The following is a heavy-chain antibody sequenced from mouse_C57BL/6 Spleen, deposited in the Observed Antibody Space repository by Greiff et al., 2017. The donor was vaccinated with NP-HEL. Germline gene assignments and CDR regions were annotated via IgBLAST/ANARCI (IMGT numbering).Heavy chain of an antibody. Sequence: VQLKQSGPELVKPGASVKMSCKASGYTFTDYNMHWVKQSHGKSLEWIGYINPNNGGTSYNQKFKGKATLTVNKSSSTAYMELRSLTSEDSAVYYCARAGSSGYAWFAYWGQGTLVTVSA. J-gene: IGHJ3*01. CDR2: INPNNGGT. D-gene: IGHD3-2*02. CDR3: ARAGSSGYAWFAY. V-gene: IGHV1-22*01. CDR1: GYTFTDYN.